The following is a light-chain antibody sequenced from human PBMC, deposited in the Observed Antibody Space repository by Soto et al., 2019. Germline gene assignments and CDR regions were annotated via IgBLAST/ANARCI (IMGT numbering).Light chain of an antibody. CDR3: QSYDTSSWV. CDR2: ENN. J-gene: IGLJ3*02. V-gene: IGLV6-57*04. CDR1: SGSIAAYS. Sequence: NFMLTQPHSVSESPGKTVTISCTRSSGSIAAYSVQRCQQRPGSAPTTVIYENNHRPSGVPDRFSGSIDRSSNSASLIISGLKTEDEADYYCQSYDTSSWVFGGGTKVTVL.